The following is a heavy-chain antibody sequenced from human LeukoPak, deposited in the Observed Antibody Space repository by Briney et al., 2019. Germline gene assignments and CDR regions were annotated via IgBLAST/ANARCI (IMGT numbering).Heavy chain of an antibody. CDR1: GFTFGSYA. J-gene: IGHJ4*02. CDR2: ISSSGSTP. D-gene: IGHD6-13*01. Sequence: GGSLRLSCAASGFTFGSYAMSWVRQAPGKGLEWVSGISSSGSTPYYADSVKGRFSISRDNSKNTLYLQMNSLRAEDTALYYCAKSRGYSSSGYDYWGRGTLVTVS. CDR3: AKSRGYSSSGYDY. V-gene: IGHV3-23*01.